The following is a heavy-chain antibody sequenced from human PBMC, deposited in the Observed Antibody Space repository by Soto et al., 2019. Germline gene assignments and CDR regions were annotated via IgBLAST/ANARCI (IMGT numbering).Heavy chain of an antibody. CDR2: IDPSDSYT. V-gene: IGHV5-10-1*01. J-gene: IGHJ5*02. D-gene: IGHD3-22*01. CDR3: ASQLYYYDSSGPPPGWFDP. Sequence: GESLTIWFKCSGYSFTRYWIRWVRQMPGKGLEWMGRIDPSDSYTNYSPSFQGHVTISADKSISTAYLQWSSLKASDTAMYYCASQLYYYDSSGPPPGWFDPWGQGILVTVS. CDR1: GYSFTRYW.